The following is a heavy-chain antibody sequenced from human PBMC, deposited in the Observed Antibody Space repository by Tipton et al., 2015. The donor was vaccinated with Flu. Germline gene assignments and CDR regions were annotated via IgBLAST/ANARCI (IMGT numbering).Heavy chain of an antibody. Sequence: QLVQSGAEVKKPGASVKVSCKASGYTFTSYGISWVRQAPGQGLEWMGWISGYNGNTNYAQKLQGRVTMTTDTSTSTAYMELRSLGSDDTAVYYCARADGYCSGGSCSSLDYWGQGMLVTVSS. J-gene: IGHJ4*02. CDR2: ISGYNGNT. CDR1: GYTFTSYG. CDR3: ARADGYCSGGSCSSLDY. D-gene: IGHD2-15*01. V-gene: IGHV1-18*01.